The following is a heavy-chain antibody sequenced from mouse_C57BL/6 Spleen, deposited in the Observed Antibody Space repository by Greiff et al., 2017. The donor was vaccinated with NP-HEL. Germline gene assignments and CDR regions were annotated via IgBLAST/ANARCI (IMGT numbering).Heavy chain of an antibody. V-gene: IGHV1-26*01. CDR2: INPNNGGT. Sequence: EVQLQQSGPELVKPGASVKISCKASGYTFTDYYMNWVKQSHGKSLEWIGDINPNNGGTSYNQKFKGKATLTVDKSSSTAYMELRSLTSGDSAVYYCARESFAYWGQGTLVTVSA. J-gene: IGHJ3*01. CDR1: GYTFTDYY. CDR3: ARESFAY.